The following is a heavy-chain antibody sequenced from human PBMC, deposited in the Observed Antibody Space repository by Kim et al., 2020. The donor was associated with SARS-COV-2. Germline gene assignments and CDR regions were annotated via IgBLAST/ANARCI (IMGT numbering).Heavy chain of an antibody. Sequence: YADPVKGRFTNSREIPKNSLYLRMNRLRAEDTAVYYCARDSGSGSRTPDYWGQGTLVTVSS. D-gene: IGHD3-10*01. CDR3: ARDSGSGSRTPDY. V-gene: IGHV3-11*06. J-gene: IGHJ4*02.